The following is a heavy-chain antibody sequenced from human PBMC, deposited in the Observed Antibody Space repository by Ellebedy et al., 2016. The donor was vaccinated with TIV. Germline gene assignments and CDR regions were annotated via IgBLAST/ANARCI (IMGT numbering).Heavy chain of an antibody. V-gene: IGHV3-21*01. Sequence: PGGSLRLSCAPSGFTFSSYTINWVRQAPGKGLEWVSSISSTGTNIYYADSVRGRFTISRDNAKNSLYLQMNSLRAEDTGVYYCISASYGSGSSLEYWGQGTLVTVSP. CDR1: GFTFSSYT. CDR3: ISASYGSGSSLEY. J-gene: IGHJ4*02. CDR2: ISSTGTNI. D-gene: IGHD3-10*01.